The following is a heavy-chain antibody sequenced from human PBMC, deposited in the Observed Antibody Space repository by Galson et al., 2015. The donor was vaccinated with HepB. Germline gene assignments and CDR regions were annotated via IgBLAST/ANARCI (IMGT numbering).Heavy chain of an antibody. V-gene: IGHV3-15*01. J-gene: IGHJ3*01. CDR3: TTGLR. CDR2: IKSKTEGGTT. Sequence: SLRLSCAASGFTFTNAWMNWVRQAPGKGLEWVGRIKSKTEGGTTGYGAPVKDRFTISRDDSKNTLFLQMNSLKIEDTAVYYCTTGLRWGQGTMVTVSS. CDR1: GFTFTNAW.